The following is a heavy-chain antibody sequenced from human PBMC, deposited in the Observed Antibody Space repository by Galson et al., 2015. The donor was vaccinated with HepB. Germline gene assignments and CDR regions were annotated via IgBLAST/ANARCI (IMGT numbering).Heavy chain of an antibody. V-gene: IGHV1-69*04. Sequence: SVKVSCKASGGTFSSYAISWVRQAPGQGLEWMGRIIPILGIANYAQKFQGRVTITADKSTSTAYMELSSLRSEDTAVYYCARDEPREKVPAAIMMESVLPFDPWGQGTLVTVSS. CDR2: IIPILGIA. CDR3: ARDEPREKVPAAIMMESVLPFDP. CDR1: GGTFSSYA. J-gene: IGHJ5*02. D-gene: IGHD2-2*02.